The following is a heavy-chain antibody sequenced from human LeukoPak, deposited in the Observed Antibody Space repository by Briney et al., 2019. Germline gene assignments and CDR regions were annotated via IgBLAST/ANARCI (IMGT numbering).Heavy chain of an antibody. J-gene: IGHJ3*02. CDR1: GFTCGDYA. V-gene: IGHV3-49*03. CDR2: IRSKAYGGTT. CDR3: TRDVDYYDSSGYYPADI. Sequence: GGSLRLSCTASGFTCGDYAMSWFRQAPGKGLEGVGFIRSKAYGGTTEYAASVKGRFTISRDDSKSIAYLQMNSLKTEDTAVYYCTRDVDYYDSSGYYPADIWGQGTMVTVSS. D-gene: IGHD3-22*01.